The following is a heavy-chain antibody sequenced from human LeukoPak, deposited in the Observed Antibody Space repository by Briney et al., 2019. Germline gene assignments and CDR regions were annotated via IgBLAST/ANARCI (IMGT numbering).Heavy chain of an antibody. V-gene: IGHV1-8*01. D-gene: IGHD3-10*01. J-gene: IGHJ4*02. CDR1: GYTFTSYD. CDR2: MNPNSGNT. CDR3: AQNYGSGSPSLN. Sequence: ASVKVFCKASGYTFTSYDINWVRQATGQGLEWMGWMNPNSGNTGYAQKFQGRVTMTRNTSISTAYMELSSLRSEDTAVYYCAQNYGSGSPSLNWGQGTLVTVSS.